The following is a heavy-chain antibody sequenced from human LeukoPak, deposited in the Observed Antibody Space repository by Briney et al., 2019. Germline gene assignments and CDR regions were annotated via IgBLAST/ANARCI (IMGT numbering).Heavy chain of an antibody. CDR2: IKQDGSEI. J-gene: IGHJ4*02. V-gene: IGHV3-7*01. Sequence: PGGTLRLSCATSGFTFSGYWMSWVRHAPRKGLEWVANIKQDGSEIYYVDSVKGRFTISRDNAKNSLYLQMNSLRAEDTAVYYCATNAATGIIDYWGQGILVTVSS. D-gene: IGHD6-13*01. CDR3: ATNAATGIIDY. CDR1: GFTFSGYW.